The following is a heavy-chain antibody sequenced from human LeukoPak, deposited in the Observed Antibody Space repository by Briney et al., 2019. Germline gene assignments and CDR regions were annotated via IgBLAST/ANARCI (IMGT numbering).Heavy chain of an antibody. CDR1: GYTFTSYG. J-gene: IGHJ4*02. CDR2: ISAYNGNT. Sequence: GASVKVSCTASGYTFTSYGISWVRQAPGQGLEWMGWISAYNGNTNYAQTLKGRVTMTTDTSTSTAYMELRSLRSDDTAVYYCATGPGVYFDYWGQGTLVTVSS. D-gene: IGHD7-27*01. CDR3: ATGPGVYFDY. V-gene: IGHV1-18*01.